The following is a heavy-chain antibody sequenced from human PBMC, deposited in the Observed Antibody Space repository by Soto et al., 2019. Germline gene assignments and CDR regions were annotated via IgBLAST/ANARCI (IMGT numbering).Heavy chain of an antibody. CDR3: ARGVHLDSGGYYYFY. CDR1: GGTFSRYA. J-gene: IGHJ4*02. V-gene: IGHV1-69*13. CDR2: IIPLFGTA. Sequence: GASVKVSCKASGGTFSRYAISWVRQAPGQGLEWMGGIIPLFGTANYAQRFQGRVRITADESTTTAYMELRGLRSEDTAVYYCARGVHLDSGGYYYFYWGQRTLVTVSS. D-gene: IGHD3-22*01.